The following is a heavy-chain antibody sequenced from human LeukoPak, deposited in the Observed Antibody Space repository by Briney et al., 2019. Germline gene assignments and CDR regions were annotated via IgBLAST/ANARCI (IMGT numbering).Heavy chain of an antibody. CDR3: ASSVSLYGGYVDYYYYGMDV. D-gene: IGHD5-12*01. J-gene: IGHJ6*02. Sequence: ASVQVSCKASGYTFTSYGISWVRQAPGQGLEWMGWISAYNGNANYAQKLQGRVTMTTDTSTSTAYMELRSLRSDDPAVYYCASSVSLYGGYVDYYYYGMDVWGQGTTVTVSS. CDR1: GYTFTSYG. V-gene: IGHV1-18*01. CDR2: ISAYNGNA.